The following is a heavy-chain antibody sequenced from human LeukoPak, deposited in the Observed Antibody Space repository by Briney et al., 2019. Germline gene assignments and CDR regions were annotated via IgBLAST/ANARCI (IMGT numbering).Heavy chain of an antibody. D-gene: IGHD3-10*01. CDR2: IDPSDSYT. Sequence: GESLKISCKSSGYSFTSYWISWVRQMPGKGLEWMGRIDPSDSYTNYSPSFQGQVTISADKSISTAYLQWSSLKASDTAMYYCARNRITMVRGVYYYYGVDVWGQGTTVTVSS. V-gene: IGHV5-10-1*04. CDR3: ARNRITMVRGVYYYYGVDV. J-gene: IGHJ6*02. CDR1: GYSFTSYW.